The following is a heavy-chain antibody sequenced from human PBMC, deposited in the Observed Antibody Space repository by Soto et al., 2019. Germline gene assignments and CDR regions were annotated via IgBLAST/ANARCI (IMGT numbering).Heavy chain of an antibody. CDR3: AREVWFGENRVGMDV. CDR1: GYSFTSYW. Sequence: EVQLVQSGAEVKKPGESLRISCKGSGYSFTSYWISWVRQMPGKGLEWMGRIDPSDSYTNYSPSFQGHVTISADKSISTAYLQWSSLKASDTAMYYCAREVWFGENRVGMDVWGQGTTVTVSS. CDR2: IDPSDSYT. V-gene: IGHV5-10-1*03. D-gene: IGHD3-10*01. J-gene: IGHJ6*02.